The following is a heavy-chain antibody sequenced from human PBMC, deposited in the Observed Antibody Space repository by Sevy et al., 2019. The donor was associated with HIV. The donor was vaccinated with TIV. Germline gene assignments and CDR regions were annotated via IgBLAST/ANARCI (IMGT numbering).Heavy chain of an antibody. CDR2: IISSGSSK. D-gene: IGHD3-22*01. CDR3: ARGPHHYYDSSAFFDY. J-gene: IGHJ4*02. CDR1: GFTFSSYE. V-gene: IGHV3-48*03. Sequence: GGSLRLSCTASGFTFSSYEMNWVRQAPGKGLEWVSNIISSGSSKYYADSVKGRFTISRDNAKNSRFLQMNSLRAEDTAVYYCARGPHHYYDSSAFFDYWGQGTLVTVSS.